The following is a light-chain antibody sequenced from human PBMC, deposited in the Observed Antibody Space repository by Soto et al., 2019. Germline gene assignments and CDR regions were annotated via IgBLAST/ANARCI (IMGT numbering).Light chain of an antibody. Sequence: EIVLTQSPGTLSLSPGERATLSCRASQSVSSSYLAWYQQKPGQAPRLLIYDASSRATGIPDRFSGSGSGTDFTLTISRLEPEDFAVYYCHLDSGSGGFTFGPGTKVDIK. V-gene: IGKV3-20*01. CDR2: DAS. CDR1: QSVSSSY. CDR3: HLDSGSGGFT. J-gene: IGKJ3*01.